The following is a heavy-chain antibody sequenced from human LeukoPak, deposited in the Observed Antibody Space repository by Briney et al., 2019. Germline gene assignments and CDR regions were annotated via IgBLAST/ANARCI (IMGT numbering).Heavy chain of an antibody. Sequence: GGSLRLSCAASGFTFSSYGMHWVRQAPGKGLEGVAVISYDGSNKYYADSVKGRFTISRDNSKNTLYLQMNSLRAEDTAVYYCAKDYYDSSGYYYSYYYYYMDVWGKGTTVTISS. CDR2: ISYDGSNK. V-gene: IGHV3-30*18. D-gene: IGHD3-22*01. CDR1: GFTFSSYG. CDR3: AKDYYDSSGYYYSYYYYYMDV. J-gene: IGHJ6*03.